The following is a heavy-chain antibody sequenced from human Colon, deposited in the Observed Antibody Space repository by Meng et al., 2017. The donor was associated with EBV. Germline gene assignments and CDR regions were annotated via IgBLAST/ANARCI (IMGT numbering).Heavy chain of an antibody. D-gene: IGHD3-10*01. V-gene: IGHV4-39*01. CDR3: ARRRGGSGRDC. Sequence: QLQVKESGPGLVKPSETLSLTRTVSGGSISSNGYYWDWVRQPPGKGLEWIGAIYHSGSTSYNPSLQSRVTMFVDTSKNQFSLMLTSVTATDTAVYYCARRRGGSGRDCWGQGTLVTVSS. CDR1: GGSISSNGYY. CDR2: IYHSGST. J-gene: IGHJ4*02.